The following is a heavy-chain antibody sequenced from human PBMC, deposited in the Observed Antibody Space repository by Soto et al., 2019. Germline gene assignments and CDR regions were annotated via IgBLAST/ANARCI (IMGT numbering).Heavy chain of an antibody. J-gene: IGHJ6*02. D-gene: IGHD2-8*02. CDR1: GFTFSSYG. CDR2: ISYDGSNK. Sequence: GESLKISCAASGFTFSSYGMHWVRQAPGKGLEWVAVISYDGSNKYYADSVKGRFTISRDNSKNTLYLQMNSLRAEDTAVYYCAKDLVGGTLDYYGMDVWGQGTTVTVSS. V-gene: IGHV3-30*18. CDR3: AKDLVGGTLDYYGMDV.